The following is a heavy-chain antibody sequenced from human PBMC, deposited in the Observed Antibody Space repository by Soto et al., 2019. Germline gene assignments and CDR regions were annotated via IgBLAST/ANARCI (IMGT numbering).Heavy chain of an antibody. V-gene: IGHV4-34*01. CDR2: INHSGST. Sequence: SETLSLTCAVYGGSFSGYYWSWIRQPPGKGLEWIGEINHSGSTNYNPSLKSRVTISVDTSKNQFSLKLSSVTAADTAVYYCARVNRYNWNPTRAWNVWGQGTTVTVSS. CDR1: GGSFSGYY. J-gene: IGHJ6*02. D-gene: IGHD1-20*01. CDR3: ARVNRYNWNPTRAWNV.